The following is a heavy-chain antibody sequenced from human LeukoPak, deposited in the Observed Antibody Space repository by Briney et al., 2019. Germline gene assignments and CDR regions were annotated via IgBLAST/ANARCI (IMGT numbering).Heavy chain of an antibody. V-gene: IGHV1-2*02. CDR2: INPNSGGT. CDR1: GYTFTGYY. J-gene: IGHJ4*02. Sequence: ASVKVSCKASGYTFTGYYMHWVRQAPGQGLEWMGWINPNSGGTNYAQKFQGRVTMTRDTSISTAYMELSRLRSDDTAVYYCAPLRYFDSLSQPNFDYWGQGTLVTVSS. D-gene: IGHD3-9*01. CDR3: APLRYFDSLSQPNFDY.